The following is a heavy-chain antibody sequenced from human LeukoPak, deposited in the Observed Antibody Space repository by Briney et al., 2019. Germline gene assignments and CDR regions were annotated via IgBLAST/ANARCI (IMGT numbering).Heavy chain of an antibody. CDR3: ASYYASGVSAYNYYGMDV. V-gene: IGHV4-38-2*02. D-gene: IGHD3-10*01. Sequence: SETLSLTCTVSGHSISTGYYWGWIRQPPGKGLEWIGSMSHNRGTYYNPSLKSRVTISMDTSKNQISLRLTSVTAADTAVYYCASYYASGVSAYNYYGMDVWGKGTTVTVSS. CDR2: MSHNRGT. CDR1: GHSISTGYY. J-gene: IGHJ6*04.